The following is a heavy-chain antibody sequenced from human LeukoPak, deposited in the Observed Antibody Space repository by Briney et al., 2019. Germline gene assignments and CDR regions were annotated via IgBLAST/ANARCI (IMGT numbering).Heavy chain of an antibody. CDR1: GFTFSSYW. CDR2: IKQDGSEK. V-gene: IGHV3-7*01. Sequence: PGGSLRLPCAAPGFTFSSYWMSWVRQAPGKGLEWVANIKQDGSEKYYVDSVKGRFTISRDSAKNSLYLQMNSLRAEDTAVYYCARGGAAAGTEVYFDYWGQGTLVTVSS. J-gene: IGHJ4*02. CDR3: ARGGAAAGTEVYFDY. D-gene: IGHD6-13*01.